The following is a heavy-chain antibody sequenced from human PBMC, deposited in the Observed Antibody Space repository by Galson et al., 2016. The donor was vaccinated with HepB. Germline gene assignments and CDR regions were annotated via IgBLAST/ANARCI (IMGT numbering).Heavy chain of an antibody. CDR2: IYPGDSDT. D-gene: IGHD2-2*01. CDR1: GYSFGSYW. J-gene: IGHJ6*03. CDR3: AKGFCISTSCYAGLAGYHYMDV. Sequence: QSGAEVKKPGESLKISCKASGYSFGSYWIGWLRQMPGKGLEWMGIIYPGDSDTKYSPSFRGQVTISVDKSISTLYLQMSSLRAEDTAVYYCAKGFCISTSCYAGLAGYHYMDVWGKGTTVTVSS. V-gene: IGHV5-51*01.